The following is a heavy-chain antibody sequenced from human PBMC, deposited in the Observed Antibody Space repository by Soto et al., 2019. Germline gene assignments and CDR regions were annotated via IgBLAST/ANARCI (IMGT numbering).Heavy chain of an antibody. V-gene: IGHV1-69*13. CDR2: IIPIFGTA. CDR3: ARGCCSSTSCYKAPFDY. J-gene: IGHJ4*02. D-gene: IGHD2-2*02. Sequence: GASVKVSCKASGGTFSSYAISWVRQAPGQGLEWMGGIIPIFGTANYAQKFQGRVTITADESTSTAYMELSSLRSEDTAVYYCARGCCSSTSCYKAPFDYWGQGTLVTVSS. CDR1: GGTFSSYA.